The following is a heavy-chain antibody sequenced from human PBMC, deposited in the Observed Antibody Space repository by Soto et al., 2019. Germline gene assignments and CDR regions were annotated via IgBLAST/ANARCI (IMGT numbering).Heavy chain of an antibody. CDR1: GGSIRNYY. CDR2: IYFSGRT. CDR3: AKVLGTYRNNWFDP. V-gene: IGHV4-59*01. D-gene: IGHD3-16*02. J-gene: IGHJ5*02. Sequence: PSETLSLTCSVSGGSIRNYYWSWIRQPPGKALEWIGYIYFSGRTTYNPSLMSRVTMSVDMSTNQFSLKLASVTAADTAVYYCAKVLGTYRNNWFDPWGQGTLVTVSS.